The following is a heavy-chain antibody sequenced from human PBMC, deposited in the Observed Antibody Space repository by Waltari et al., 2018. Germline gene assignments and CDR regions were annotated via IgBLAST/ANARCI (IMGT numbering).Heavy chain of an antibody. V-gene: IGHV3-7*03. CDR3: ATDGNYFAF. CDR1: GFPFSNYW. CDR2: IDQDADKK. J-gene: IGHJ4*02. D-gene: IGHD3-10*01. Sequence: EVQMIESGGGLVQRGGSLRLSCASSGFPFSNYWMSWVRLAPGKGLEWVANIDQDADKKYYLDSVRGRFTISRDNTKNSLYLQMNSLRADDTAVYYCATDGNYFAFWGQGTLVTVSS.